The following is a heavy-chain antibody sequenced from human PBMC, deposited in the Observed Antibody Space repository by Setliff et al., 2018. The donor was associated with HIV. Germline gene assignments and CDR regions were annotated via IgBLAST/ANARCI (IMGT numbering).Heavy chain of an antibody. CDR1: GGSISSSSYY. Sequence: KTSETLSLTCTVSGGSISSSSYYWGWVRQPPGKGLEWIGSMYYSGSTYYTPSLKSRITISLDPSKHQFSLRMRSVTAADTAVYYCARVFVDTAVLRVLEYYFDSWGRGTLVTVSS. CDR3: ARVFVDTAVLRVLEYYFDS. V-gene: IGHV4-39*07. J-gene: IGHJ4*02. D-gene: IGHD5-18*01. CDR2: MYYSGST.